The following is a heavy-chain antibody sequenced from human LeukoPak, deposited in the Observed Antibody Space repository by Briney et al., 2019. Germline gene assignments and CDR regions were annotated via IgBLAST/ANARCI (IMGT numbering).Heavy chain of an antibody. V-gene: IGHV5-51*01. J-gene: IGHJ3*02. CDR1: GYSFTSYW. CDR2: IYPGDSDT. CDR3: ARHFRTYCGGDCYSDAFDI. Sequence: GESLKISCKGSGYSFTSYWIGWVRQMPGKGLEWMGIIYPGDSDTRYSPSFQGQVTISADKSISTAYLQWSSLKASDTAMYYCARHFRTYCGGDCYSDAFDIWGQGTMVTVSS. D-gene: IGHD2-21*02.